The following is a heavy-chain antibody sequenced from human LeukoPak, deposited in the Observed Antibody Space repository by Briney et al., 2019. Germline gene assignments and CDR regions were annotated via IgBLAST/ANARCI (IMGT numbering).Heavy chain of an antibody. CDR1: AASISSSSFF. CDR3: ARGSAAAGPPDY. Sequence: SETLSLTCPVSAASISSSSFFWSWIRQPPGKGLEWIGYIYYSGTTNYNPSLKSRVTISVGTSKNQFSLKLSSVTAADTAVYYCARGSAAAGPPDYWGQGTLVTVSS. D-gene: IGHD6-13*01. J-gene: IGHJ4*02. V-gene: IGHV4-61*01. CDR2: IYYSGTT.